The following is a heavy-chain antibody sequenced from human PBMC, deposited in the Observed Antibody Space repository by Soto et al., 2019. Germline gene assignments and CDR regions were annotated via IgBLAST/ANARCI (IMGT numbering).Heavy chain of an antibody. D-gene: IGHD3-10*01. Sequence: LRLSCAASGFTFSSYAMHWVRQAPGKGLEWVAVISYDGSNKYYADSVKGRFTISRDNSKNTLYLQMNSLRAEDTAVYYCARAGGSGSYFSPSRYGMDVWGQGTTVTVSS. J-gene: IGHJ6*02. CDR2: ISYDGSNK. CDR1: GFTFSSYA. CDR3: ARAGGSGSYFSPSRYGMDV. V-gene: IGHV3-30-3*01.